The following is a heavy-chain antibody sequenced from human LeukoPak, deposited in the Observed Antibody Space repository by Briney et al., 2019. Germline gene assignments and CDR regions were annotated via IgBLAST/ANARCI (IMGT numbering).Heavy chain of an antibody. D-gene: IGHD1-14*01. Sequence: SETLSLTCTVSGGSISSYYWSWIRQPPGKGLEWIGYIYYSGSTNYNPSLKSRVTISVDTSKNQFSLKLNSVTAADTAVYYCARSPDSVRFDYWGQGTLVPVSS. V-gene: IGHV4-59*12. CDR3: ARSPDSVRFDY. J-gene: IGHJ4*02. CDR1: GGSISSYY. CDR2: IYYSGST.